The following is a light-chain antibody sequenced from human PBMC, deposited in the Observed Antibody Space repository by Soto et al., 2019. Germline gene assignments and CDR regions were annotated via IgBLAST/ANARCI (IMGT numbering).Light chain of an antibody. CDR1: SSDVGAYNY. CDR3: CSYAGSYSWV. V-gene: IGLV2-11*01. Sequence: QSALTQPPSASGSPGQSVTISCTGTSSDVGAYNYVSWYQHHPGKAPKVMIYDVSERPSGVPDRFSGSKSDNKASLTISGLQAEDEADYYCCSYAGSYSWVFGGGTKLTVL. J-gene: IGLJ3*02. CDR2: DVS.